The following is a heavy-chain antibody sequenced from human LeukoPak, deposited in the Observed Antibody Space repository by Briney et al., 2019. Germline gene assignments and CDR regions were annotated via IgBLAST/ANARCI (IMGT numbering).Heavy chain of an antibody. J-gene: IGHJ4*02. V-gene: IGHV1-2*02. CDR3: ARVHFYDSSGYSLINP. CDR1: GYTFTDYY. Sequence: GASVKVSCKASGYTFTDYYMHWVRQAPGQGLEWMGWINPNSGGTNYAQKFQGRVTMTRDTSISTAYMELSRLKSDDTAVYYCARVHFYDSSGYSLINPWGQGTLATVSS. D-gene: IGHD3-22*01. CDR2: INPNSGGT.